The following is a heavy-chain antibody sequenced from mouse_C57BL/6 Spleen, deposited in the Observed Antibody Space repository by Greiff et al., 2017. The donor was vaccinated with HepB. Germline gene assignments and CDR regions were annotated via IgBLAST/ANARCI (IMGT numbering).Heavy chain of an antibody. Sequence: QVQLKESGAELVRPGASVTLSCKASGYTFTDYEMHWVKQTPVHGLEWIGAIDPETGGTAYNQKFKGKAILTADKSSSTAYMELRSLTSEDSAVYYCTRFYDGLFAYWGQGTLVTVSA. CDR1: GYTFTDYE. CDR3: TRFYDGLFAY. V-gene: IGHV1-15*01. J-gene: IGHJ3*01. D-gene: IGHD2-3*01. CDR2: IDPETGGT.